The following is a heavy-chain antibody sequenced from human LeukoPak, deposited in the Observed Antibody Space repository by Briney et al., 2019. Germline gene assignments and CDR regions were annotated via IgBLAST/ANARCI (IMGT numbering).Heavy chain of an antibody. CDR2: ISSSSSYI. J-gene: IGHJ4*02. Sequence: GGSLRLSCAASGFTFSSYSMNCVRQAPGKGLEWVSSISSSSSYIYYADSVKGRFTISRDNAKNSLYLQMNSLRAEDTAVYYCAREATTVTTKGFDYWGQGTLVTVSS. CDR1: GFTFSSYS. V-gene: IGHV3-21*01. D-gene: IGHD4-17*01. CDR3: AREATTVTTKGFDY.